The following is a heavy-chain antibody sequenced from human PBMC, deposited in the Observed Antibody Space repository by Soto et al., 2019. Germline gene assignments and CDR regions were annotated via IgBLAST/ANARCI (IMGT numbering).Heavy chain of an antibody. CDR2: ISASDGST. CDR3: AKKCHCGSGTYLYYFDY. D-gene: IGHD3-10*01. J-gene: IGHJ4*02. V-gene: IGHV3-23*01. Sequence: GGSLRLSCAASGFTFSNYAMSWVRQAPGEGLEWVSTISASDGSTYYADSVKGRLTISRDNSKNTVYLQMNTLRAEDTALYYCAKKCHCGSGTYLYYFDYWGQGIQVTVSS. CDR1: GFTFSNYA.